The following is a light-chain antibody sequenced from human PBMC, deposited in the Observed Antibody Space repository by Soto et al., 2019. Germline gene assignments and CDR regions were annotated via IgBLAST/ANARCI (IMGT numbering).Light chain of an antibody. Sequence: DVQMPQSPSSLSASVGDRVTITCRASQPISNYLNWYQQKAGEAPKVLIFGASSLQSGVPSTFSGSGYGTDFTLIINNLHPDDFATYYGQQPHADPLTFGQGTRL. CDR3: QQPHADPLT. V-gene: IGKV1-39*01. CDR2: GAS. CDR1: QPISNY. J-gene: IGKJ5*01.